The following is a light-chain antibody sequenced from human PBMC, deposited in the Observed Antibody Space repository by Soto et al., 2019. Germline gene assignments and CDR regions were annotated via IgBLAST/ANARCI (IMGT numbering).Light chain of an antibody. V-gene: IGLV4-69*01. J-gene: IGLJ2*01. CDR2: VNSDGSH. CDR3: QTWGTGFHVV. CDR1: SGHSSYA. Sequence: QLVLTQSPSASASLGASVKFTCTLSSGHSSYAIAWHQQQSEKGPRYLMKVNSDGSHSKGDGIPDRFSGSSSGAERYLTISSLQSEDEADYYCQTWGTGFHVVFGGGTKLTVL.